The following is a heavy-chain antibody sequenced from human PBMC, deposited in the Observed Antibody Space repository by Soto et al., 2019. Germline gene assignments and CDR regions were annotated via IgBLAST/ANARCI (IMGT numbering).Heavy chain of an antibody. V-gene: IGHV1-18*01. D-gene: IGHD6-19*01. CDR3: ARRMLDSSGWCYFDY. CDR2: ISAYNGNT. CDR1: GYTFTSYG. Sequence: ASVKVSCKASGYTFTSYGISWVRQAPGQGLEWMGWISAYNGNTNYAQKLQGRVTMTTDTSTSTAYMELRSLRSDDTAVYYCARRMLDSSGWCYFDYWGQGTLVTVSS. J-gene: IGHJ4*02.